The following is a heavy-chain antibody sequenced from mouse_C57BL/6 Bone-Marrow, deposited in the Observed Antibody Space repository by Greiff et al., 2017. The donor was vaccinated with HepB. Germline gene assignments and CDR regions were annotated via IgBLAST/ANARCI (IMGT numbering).Heavy chain of an antibody. J-gene: IGHJ1*03. D-gene: IGHD1-1*01. CDR1: GFTFTDYY. Sequence: EVMLVESGGGLVQPGGSLSLSCAASGFTFTDYYMSWVRQPPGKALEWLGFIRNKANGYTTEYSASVKGRFTISRDNSQSILYLQRNALRAEDSATYYCARSPIYYYGSSYYWYCDVWGTGTTVTVSS. V-gene: IGHV7-3*01. CDR2: IRNKANGYTT. CDR3: ARSPIYYYGSSYYWYCDV.